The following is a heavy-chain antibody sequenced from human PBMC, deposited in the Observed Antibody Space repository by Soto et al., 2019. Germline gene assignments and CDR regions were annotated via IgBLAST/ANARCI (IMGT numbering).Heavy chain of an antibody. V-gene: IGHV4-39*01. Sequence: PSETLSLTCTVSGDSISRGGYYWGWIRQPPGKGLEWIGSIYYNGNTYYNPSLKSRVTISRDTSRNQFSLRLSSVTAADTAVYYCVSRLGYGYAMDVWGQGTTVTVSS. CDR3: VSRLGYGYAMDV. CDR2: IYYNGNT. CDR1: GDSISRGGYY. D-gene: IGHD5-12*01. J-gene: IGHJ6*02.